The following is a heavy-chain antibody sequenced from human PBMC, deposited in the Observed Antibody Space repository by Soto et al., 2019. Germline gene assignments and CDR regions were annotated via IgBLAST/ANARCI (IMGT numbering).Heavy chain of an antibody. CDR1: GYTFTSYG. J-gene: IGHJ6*02. CDR3: ARSEGSSWNHYYYYGMDV. Sequence: QVQLVQSGAEVKKPGASVKVSCKASGYTFTSYGISWVRQAPGQGLEWMGWISAYNGNTNYAQKLQGRVTMTTDTSTSTAYMELRSLISDATAVNYCARSEGSSWNHYYYYGMDVSGQGTTVTVSS. D-gene: IGHD6-13*01. CDR2: ISAYNGNT. V-gene: IGHV1-18*04.